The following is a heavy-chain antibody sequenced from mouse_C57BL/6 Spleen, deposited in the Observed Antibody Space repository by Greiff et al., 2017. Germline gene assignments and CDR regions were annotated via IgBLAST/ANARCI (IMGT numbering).Heavy chain of an antibody. CDR1: GFTFSSYT. Sequence: DVQLVESGGGLVKPGGSLKLSCAASGFTFSSYTMPWVRQTPEKRLEWVATISGGGGNTYYPDSVKGRFTISSDNAKNTLYLQMSSLRAEDTALYYCARQDGYYYFDYWGQGTTLTVSS. J-gene: IGHJ2*01. D-gene: IGHD2-3*01. V-gene: IGHV5-9*01. CDR2: ISGGGGNT. CDR3: ARQDGYYYFDY.